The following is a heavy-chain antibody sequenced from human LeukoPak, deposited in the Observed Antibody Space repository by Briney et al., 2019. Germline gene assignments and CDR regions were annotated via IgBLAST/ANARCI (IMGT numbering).Heavy chain of an antibody. CDR2: ISAYNGNT. D-gene: IGHD3-22*01. CDR3: ARPSLDYYDSGYYFDY. J-gene: IGHJ4*02. CDR1: GYTFTSYG. Sequence: ASVKVSCKASGYTFTSYGISWVRQAPGQGLEWMGWISAYNGNTNYAQKLQGRVTMTTDTSTSTAYMELSSLRSEDTAVYYCARPSLDYYDSGYYFDYWGQGTLVTASS. V-gene: IGHV1-18*01.